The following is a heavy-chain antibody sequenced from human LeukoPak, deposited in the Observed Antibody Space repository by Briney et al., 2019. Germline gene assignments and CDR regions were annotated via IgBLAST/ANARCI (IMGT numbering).Heavy chain of an antibody. Sequence: ASVKVSCKASGYTFTSYYMHWVRQAPGQGLVWMGIINPSGGSTSYAQKCQGRVTMTRDTSTSTVYMELSSLRSEDTAVYYCARDLEWLSAFDYWGQGTLVTVSS. CDR2: INPSGGST. D-gene: IGHD3-3*01. J-gene: IGHJ4*02. CDR3: ARDLEWLSAFDY. CDR1: GYTFTSYY. V-gene: IGHV1-46*01.